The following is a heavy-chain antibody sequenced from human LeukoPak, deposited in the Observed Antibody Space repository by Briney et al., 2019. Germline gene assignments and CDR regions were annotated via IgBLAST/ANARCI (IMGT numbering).Heavy chain of an antibody. V-gene: IGHV3-33*01. CDR3: ARGPGYCSSTSCYPPTGFDY. Sequence: PGRSLRLSCAASGFTFSSYGMHWVRQAPGKGLEWVAVIRYDGSNKYYADSVKGRFTISRDNSKNTLYLQMNSLRAEDTAVYYCARGPGYCSSTSCYPPTGFDYWGQGTLVTVSS. CDR2: IRYDGSNK. CDR1: GFTFSSYG. J-gene: IGHJ4*02. D-gene: IGHD2-2*01.